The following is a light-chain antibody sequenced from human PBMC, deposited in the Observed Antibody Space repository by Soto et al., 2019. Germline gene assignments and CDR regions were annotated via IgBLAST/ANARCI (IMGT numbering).Light chain of an antibody. J-gene: IGLJ2*01. CDR2: LNSDGSH. CDR1: SGHNSYA. V-gene: IGLV4-69*01. CDR3: QTWGTDTHVV. Sequence: QLVLTQSPSASASLGASVKFTCTLSSGHNSYAIAWYQQQPEKGPRYLMKLNSDGSHNKGDGIPDRFSGSSSGAERYLTISSLQSEDEADYYCQTWGTDTHVVFGGGTKLTVL.